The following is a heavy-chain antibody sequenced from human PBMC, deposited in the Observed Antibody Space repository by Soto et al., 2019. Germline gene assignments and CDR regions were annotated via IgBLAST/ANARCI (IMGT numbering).Heavy chain of an antibody. Sequence: GASVKVSCKASGYTFTGYCMHWVRQAPGQGLEWMGWINPNSGGTNYAQKFQGWVTMTRDTSISTAYMELSRLRSDDTAVYYCARSRVGYYDFWSGLGVGYYYGMDVWGQGTTVTVSS. CDR3: ARSRVGYYDFWSGLGVGYYYGMDV. D-gene: IGHD3-3*01. CDR2: INPNSGGT. V-gene: IGHV1-2*04. CDR1: GYTFTGYC. J-gene: IGHJ6*02.